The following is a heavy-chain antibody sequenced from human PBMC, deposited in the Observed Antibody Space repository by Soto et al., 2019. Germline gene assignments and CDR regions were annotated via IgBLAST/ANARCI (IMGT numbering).Heavy chain of an antibody. CDR1: GFTFSNYA. CDR2: ISYDGSNK. J-gene: IGHJ4*02. V-gene: IGHV3-30-3*01. Sequence: QVQLVESGGGVVQPGRSLRLSCAASGFTFSNYAMNWVRQAPGKGLEWVALISYDGSNKYYADSVKGRFTISRDSSKNTLYLQMNSLRAADTAVYYCERDRGDYPFDYWGQGTLVTVSS. CDR3: ERDRGDYPFDY. D-gene: IGHD4-17*01.